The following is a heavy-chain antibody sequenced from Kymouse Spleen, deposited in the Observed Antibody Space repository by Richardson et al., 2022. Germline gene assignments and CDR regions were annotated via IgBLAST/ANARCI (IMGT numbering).Heavy chain of an antibody. CDR2: IRSKANSYAT. CDR3: TRSSGWYDYYYYYGMDV. CDR1: GFTFSGSA. V-gene: IGHV3-73*02. Sequence: EVQLVESGGGLVQPGGSLKLSCAASGFTFSGSAMHWVRQASGKGLEWVGRIRSKANSYATAYAASVKGRFTISRDDSKNTAYLQMNSLKTEDTAVYYCTRSSGWYDYYYYYGMDVWGQGTTVTVSS. J-gene: IGHJ6*02. D-gene: IGHD6-19*01.